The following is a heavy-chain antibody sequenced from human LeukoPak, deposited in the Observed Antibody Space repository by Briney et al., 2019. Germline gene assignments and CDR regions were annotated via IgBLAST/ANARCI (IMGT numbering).Heavy chain of an antibody. CDR1: GFTFSTYT. D-gene: IGHD1-14*01. J-gene: IGHJ4*02. V-gene: IGHV3-21*01. Sequence: GGSLRLSCAASGFTFSTYTMNWVRQAPGKGLEWVSSITSRSDIYYADSVRGRFTISRDNAKNSLYLQMNSLRAEGTAVYYCARDPAPEDNWGQGTLVPVSS. CDR3: ARDPAPEDN. CDR2: ITSRSDI.